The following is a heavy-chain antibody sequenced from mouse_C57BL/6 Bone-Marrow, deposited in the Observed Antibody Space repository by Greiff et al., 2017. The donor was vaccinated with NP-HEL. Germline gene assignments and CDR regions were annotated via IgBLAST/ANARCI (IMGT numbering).Heavy chain of an antibody. D-gene: IGHD4-1*01. CDR1: GYTFTDYY. CDR3: ARWVELGWFAY. Sequence: EVMLVESGPVLVKPGASVKMSCKASGYTFTDYYMNWVKQSHGKSLEWIGVINPYNGGTSYNQKFKGKATLTVDKSSSTAYMELNSLTSEDSAVYYCARWVELGWFAYWGQGTLVTVSA. CDR2: INPYNGGT. J-gene: IGHJ3*01. V-gene: IGHV1-19*01.